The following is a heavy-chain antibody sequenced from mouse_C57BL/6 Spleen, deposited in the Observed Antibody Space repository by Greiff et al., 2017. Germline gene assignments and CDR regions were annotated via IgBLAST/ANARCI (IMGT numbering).Heavy chain of an antibody. D-gene: IGHD3-2*02. CDR3: ARAAQATYYIDY. V-gene: IGHV1-50*01. Sequence: QVQLQQPGAELVKPGASVKLSCKASGYTFTSYWMQWVKQRPGQGLEWIGEIDPSDSYTNYNQKFKGKATLTVDTSSSTAYMQLSSLTSEDSAVYYCARAAQATYYIDYWGQGTTLTVSS. CDR1: GYTFTSYW. J-gene: IGHJ2*01. CDR2: IDPSDSYT.